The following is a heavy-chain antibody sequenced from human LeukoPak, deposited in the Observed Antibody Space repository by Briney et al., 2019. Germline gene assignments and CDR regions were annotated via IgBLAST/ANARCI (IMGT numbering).Heavy chain of an antibody. D-gene: IGHD4-17*01. CDR2: INHSGST. Sequence: PSETLSLTCAVYGGSFSGYYWSWIRQPPGKGLEWIGEINHSGSTNYNPSLKSRVTISVDTSKNQFSLKLSSVTAADTAVYYCARKAVTIRPFDYWGQGTLVTVSS. J-gene: IGHJ4*02. CDR1: GGSFSGYY. V-gene: IGHV4-34*01. CDR3: ARKAVTIRPFDY.